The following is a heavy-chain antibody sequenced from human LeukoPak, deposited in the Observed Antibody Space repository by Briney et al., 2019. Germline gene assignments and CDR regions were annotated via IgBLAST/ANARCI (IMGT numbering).Heavy chain of an antibody. CDR2: IWYDGSNK. J-gene: IGHJ4*02. CDR3: ARAEKIAVAGMGYYFDD. D-gene: IGHD6-19*01. CDR1: GFTFSSNG. V-gene: IGHV3-33*01. Sequence: GGSLSLTCVASGFTFSSNGMHWVRQAPGKGLEWVAVIWYDGSNKYYADSVNGRFSISRDNSKNTLYLKMNSLRAEDTAAYYCARAEKIAVAGMGYYFDDCCQGTLVAVSS.